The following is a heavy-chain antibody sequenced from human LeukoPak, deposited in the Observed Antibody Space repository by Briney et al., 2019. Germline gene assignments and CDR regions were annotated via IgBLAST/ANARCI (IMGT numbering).Heavy chain of an antibody. J-gene: IGHJ6*02. CDR1: GASFSGYY. CDR3: ARVLSSGWSKGMDV. CDR2: INHSGST. D-gene: IGHD6-19*01. Sequence: PSETLSLTCAVYGASFSGYYWSWIRQPPGKGLEWIGEINHSGSTNYNPSLKSRVTISVDTSKNQFSLKLSSVTAADTAVYYCARVLSSGWSKGMDVWGQGTTVTVSS. V-gene: IGHV4-34*01.